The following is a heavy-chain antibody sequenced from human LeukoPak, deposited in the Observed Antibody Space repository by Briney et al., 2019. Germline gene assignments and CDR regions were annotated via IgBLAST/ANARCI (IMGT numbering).Heavy chain of an antibody. J-gene: IGHJ4*02. Sequence: GGSLRLSCAASGFTFSDYYMSWIRQAPGQGLEGFSYISSSSSYTNYADSVKGRFTISRDNAKNSLYLQMNSLRAEDTAVYYCARLAYSMVRGVYYFDYWGQRTLVTVSS. CDR2: ISSSSSYT. CDR3: ARLAYSMVRGVYYFDY. D-gene: IGHD3-10*01. V-gene: IGHV3-11*06. CDR1: GFTFSDYY.